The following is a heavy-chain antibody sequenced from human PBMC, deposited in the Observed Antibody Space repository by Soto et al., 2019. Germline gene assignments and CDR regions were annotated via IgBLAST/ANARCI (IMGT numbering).Heavy chain of an antibody. J-gene: IGHJ4*02. Sequence: GGSLRLSCAASGFAVNSDYMSWVRQAPGKGLEWVSVIFGGGTTHYSDSVKGRFTISRDNSKNTVFLQMNSLRVEDTAVYFCVRTSSYWGQGTRVTVSS. V-gene: IGHV3-53*01. CDR1: GFAVNSDY. D-gene: IGHD2-2*01. CDR2: IFGGGTT. CDR3: VRTSSY.